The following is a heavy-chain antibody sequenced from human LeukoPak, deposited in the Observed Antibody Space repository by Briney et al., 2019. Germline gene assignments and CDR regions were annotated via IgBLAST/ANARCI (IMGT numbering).Heavy chain of an antibody. CDR1: GFTFSSYA. J-gene: IGHJ4*02. Sequence: GSLRLSCAASGFTFSSYAMSWVRQAPGKGLEWVSAISGSGGSTYYADSVKGRFTISRDNSKNTLYLQMNSLRAEDTAVYYCAKDLGYCSSTSCFLDYWGQGTLVTVSS. CDR3: AKDLGYCSSTSCFLDY. V-gene: IGHV3-23*01. CDR2: ISGSGGST. D-gene: IGHD2-2*01.